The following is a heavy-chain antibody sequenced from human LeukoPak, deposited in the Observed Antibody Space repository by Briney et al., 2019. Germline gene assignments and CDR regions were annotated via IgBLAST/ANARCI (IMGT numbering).Heavy chain of an antibody. CDR3: ASGRVYYGGNSKFDY. CDR1: GDSVSSNSAA. CDR2: TYYRSKWYN. Sequence: SQTLSLTCAISGDSVSSNSAAWNWIRQSPSRGLEWLGRTYYRSKWYNDYAVSVKSRITINPDTSKNQFSLKLSSVTAADTAVYYCASGRVYYGGNSKFDYWGQGTLVTVSS. D-gene: IGHD4-23*01. J-gene: IGHJ4*02. V-gene: IGHV6-1*01.